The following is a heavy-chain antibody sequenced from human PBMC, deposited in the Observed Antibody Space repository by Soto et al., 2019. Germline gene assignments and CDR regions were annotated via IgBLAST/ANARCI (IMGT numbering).Heavy chain of an antibody. CDR1: GFTFSNAW. CDR3: TTDPRGGPWELLDFDY. D-gene: IGHD1-26*01. CDR2: IKSKTDGGTT. J-gene: IGHJ4*02. V-gene: IGHV3-15*07. Sequence: EVQLVESGGGLVKPGGSLRLSCAASGFTFSNAWMNWVRQAPGKGLEWVGRIKSKTDGGTTDYAAPVKGRFTISRDESKNTLYLQMNSLKTEDTAVYYCTTDPRGGPWELLDFDYWGQGTLFTVSS.